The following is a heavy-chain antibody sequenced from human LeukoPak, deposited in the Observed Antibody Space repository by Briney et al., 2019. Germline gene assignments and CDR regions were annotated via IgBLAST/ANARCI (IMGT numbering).Heavy chain of an antibody. V-gene: IGHV1-2*04. CDR1: GYTFTGYY. J-gene: IGHJ6*02. CDR3: ARVTDYYYGMDV. D-gene: IGHD3-16*01. Sequence: APVKVSCKASGYTFTGYYMHWVRQAPGQGLEWMGWINPNSGGTNYAQKFQGWVTMTRDTSISTAYMELSRLRSDDTAVYYCARVTDYYYGMDVWGQGTTVTVSS. CDR2: INPNSGGT.